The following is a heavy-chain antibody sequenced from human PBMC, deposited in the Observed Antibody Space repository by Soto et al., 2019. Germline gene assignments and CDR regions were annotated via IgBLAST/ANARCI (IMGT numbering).Heavy chain of an antibody. D-gene: IGHD2-21*02. J-gene: IGHJ4*02. CDR2: IIPIFGTA. V-gene: IGHV1-69*01. Sequence: HVQLVQSGAEVKKPGSSVKVSCKASGGTFSSYAISGVRQAPGQGLEWMGGIIPIFGTANYAQKFQGRVTITADESTSTAYRELSSLRSEDTAVYYCARAPYCGGDCYSLFDYWGQGTLVTVSS. CDR1: GGTFSSYA. CDR3: ARAPYCGGDCYSLFDY.